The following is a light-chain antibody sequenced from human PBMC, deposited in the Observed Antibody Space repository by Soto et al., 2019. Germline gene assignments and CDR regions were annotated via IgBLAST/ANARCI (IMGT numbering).Light chain of an antibody. Sequence: QSALTQPASVSGSPGQSITISCTGTISDFVIYNYVSWYQQHPGKAPKLMLYGVSNRPSRVSNRFSGSKSGNTASLTISGLQAEDEADYYCSSHTMSSALQVFGTGTKLTVL. CDR2: GVS. V-gene: IGLV2-14*01. J-gene: IGLJ1*01. CDR1: ISDFVIYNY. CDR3: SSHTMSSALQV.